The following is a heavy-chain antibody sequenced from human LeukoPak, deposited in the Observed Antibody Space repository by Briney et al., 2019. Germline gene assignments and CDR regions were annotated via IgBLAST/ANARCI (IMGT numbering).Heavy chain of an antibody. V-gene: IGHV3-23*01. D-gene: IGHD2-2*03. Sequence: GGSLRLSCAASGFTFSSYAMSWVRQAPGEGLECVSAISGSGGSTYYAASVKGRFTISRDNSKNTLYLQMNSLRAEDTAVYYCAKDGYCSSTSCSSLRDAFDIWGQGTMVTVSS. CDR1: GFTFSSYA. CDR2: ISGSGGST. CDR3: AKDGYCSSTSCSSLRDAFDI. J-gene: IGHJ3*02.